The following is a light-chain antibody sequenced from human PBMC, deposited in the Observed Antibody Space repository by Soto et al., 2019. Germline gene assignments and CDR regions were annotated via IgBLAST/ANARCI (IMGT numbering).Light chain of an antibody. J-gene: IGLJ2*01. CDR3: QTWGSGIRVV. V-gene: IGLV4-69*01. Sequence: QLVLTQSPSASASLGASVKLTCTLSSGHSSYAIAWHQQQPEKGPRYLMKLNSDGSHSKGDGIPDRFSGSSSGAERYLTISSFQSEDEADYYCQTWGSGIRVVFGGGTKLTVL. CDR1: SGHSSYA. CDR2: LNSDGSH.